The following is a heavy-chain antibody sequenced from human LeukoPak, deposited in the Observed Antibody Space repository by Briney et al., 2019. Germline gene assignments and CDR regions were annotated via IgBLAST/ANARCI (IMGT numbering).Heavy chain of an antibody. J-gene: IGHJ4*02. D-gene: IGHD5-18*01. V-gene: IGHV3-30*18. CDR3: AKSRASGYSYGYLDY. CDR2: ISYDGSNK. CDR1: GFTFSSYG. Sequence: GRSLRLSCAASGFTFSSYGMHWVRRAPGKGLEWVAVISYDGSNKYYADSVKGRFTISRDNSKNTLYLQMNSLRAEDTAVYYCAKSRASGYSYGYLDYWGQGTLVTVSS.